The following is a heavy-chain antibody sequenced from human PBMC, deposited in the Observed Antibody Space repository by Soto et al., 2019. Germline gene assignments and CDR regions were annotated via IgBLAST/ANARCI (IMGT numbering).Heavy chain of an antibody. Sequence: ASVKVSCKASGYTFTSYGFSWVRQAPGQGLEWMGWISAYNGNTNYAQKLQDRVTMTEDTSTDTAYMELSSLRSEDTAVYYCATLSGNFDYWGQGTLVTVSS. CDR3: ATLSGNFDY. D-gene: IGHD1-1*01. V-gene: IGHV1-18*01. J-gene: IGHJ4*02. CDR1: GYTFTSYG. CDR2: ISAYNGNT.